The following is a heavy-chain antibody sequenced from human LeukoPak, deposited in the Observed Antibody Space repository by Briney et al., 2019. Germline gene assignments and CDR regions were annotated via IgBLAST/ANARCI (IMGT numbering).Heavy chain of an antibody. Sequence: SETLSLTCTVSGGSISSYYWSWIRQLPGKGLEWIGYIYYSGSTNYNPSLKSRVTISVDTSKNQFSLKLSSVTAADTAVYYCARTLTFGGVIVFDYWGQGTLVTVSS. CDR3: ARTLTFGGVIVFDY. CDR1: GGSISSYY. V-gene: IGHV4-59*01. D-gene: IGHD3-16*02. J-gene: IGHJ4*02. CDR2: IYYSGST.